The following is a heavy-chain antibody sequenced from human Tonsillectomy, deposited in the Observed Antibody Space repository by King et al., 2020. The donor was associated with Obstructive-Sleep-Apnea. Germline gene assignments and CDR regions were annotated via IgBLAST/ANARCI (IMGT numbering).Heavy chain of an antibody. Sequence: LQLQESGPGLVKPSETLSLTCTVFGGSISSSSYYWGWIRQPPGKGLEWLGSIYHSGGTYYHPSPKSRVTTSVDTSKTQFSLKLSPVTAADTAVYYCAARIAIGAFDIWGQGTMVTVSS. CDR2: IYHSGGT. CDR1: GGSISSSSYY. V-gene: IGHV4-39*07. CDR3: AARIAIGAFDI. D-gene: IGHD6-13*01. J-gene: IGHJ3*02.